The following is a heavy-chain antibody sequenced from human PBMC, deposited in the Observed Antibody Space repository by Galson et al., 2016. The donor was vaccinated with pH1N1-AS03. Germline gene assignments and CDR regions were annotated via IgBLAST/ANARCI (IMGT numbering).Heavy chain of an antibody. V-gene: IGHV2-5*02. CDR1: GFSLSTSGEG. CDR3: VHRRRTITVASVFDY. D-gene: IGHD5-12*01. J-gene: IGHJ4*02. CDR2: IHWDDDK. Sequence: PALVKPTQTLTLTCTLSGFSLSTSGEGVGWIRQPPGKALEWLTLIHWDDDKRYSPSLRTRLTITKDTPKNQVVLTMTNMDPVDTATYFCVHRRRTITVASVFDYWGQGALVTVSS.